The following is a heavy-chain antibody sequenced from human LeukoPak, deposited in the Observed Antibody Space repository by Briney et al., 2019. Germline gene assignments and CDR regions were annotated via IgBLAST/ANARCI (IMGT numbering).Heavy chain of an antibody. Sequence: GASVKVSCKASAGTFSSYAISWVRQSPGQGLEWMGGVIPIFGTANYAQKFQGRVTITTDESTSTAYMELSSLRSEDTAVYYCARDLNPTVVTPVHYYYYYMDVWGKGTTVTVSS. CDR2: VIPIFGTA. CDR1: AGTFSSYA. D-gene: IGHD4-23*01. CDR3: ARDLNPTVVTPVHYYYYYMDV. J-gene: IGHJ6*03. V-gene: IGHV1-69*05.